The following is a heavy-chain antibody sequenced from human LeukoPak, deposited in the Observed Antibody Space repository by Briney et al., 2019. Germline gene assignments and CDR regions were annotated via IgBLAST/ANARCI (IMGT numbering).Heavy chain of an antibody. CDR3: AKDPIAAAGMPLDYFDY. CDR2: ISYDGSNK. V-gene: IGHV3-30*18. D-gene: IGHD6-13*01. CDR1: GFIFSNYG. Sequence: PGRSLRLSCAASGFIFSNYGMYWVRQAPGKGLEWVAVISYDGSNKYYADSVKGRFTISRDNSKNTLYLQMNSLRAEDTAVYYCAKDPIAAAGMPLDYFDYWGQGTLVTVSS. J-gene: IGHJ4*02.